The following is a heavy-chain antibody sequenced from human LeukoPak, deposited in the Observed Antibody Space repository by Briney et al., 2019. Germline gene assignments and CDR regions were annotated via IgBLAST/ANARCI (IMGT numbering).Heavy chain of an antibody. CDR3: ARPMAYSSGWYGYYYGMDV. Sequence: SETLSLTCTVSGGSISSSSYSWGWIRQPPGKGLEWIGSIYYSGSTYYNPSLKSRVTISVDTSKNQFSLKLSSVTAADTAVYYCARPMAYSSGWYGYYYGMDVWGQGTTVTVSS. CDR2: IYYSGST. CDR1: GGSISSSSYS. V-gene: IGHV4-39*01. J-gene: IGHJ6*02. D-gene: IGHD6-19*01.